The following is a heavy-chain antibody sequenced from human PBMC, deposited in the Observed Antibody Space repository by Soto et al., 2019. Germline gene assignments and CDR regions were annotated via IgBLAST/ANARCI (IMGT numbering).Heavy chain of an antibody. V-gene: IGHV1-2*02. J-gene: IGHJ3*02. CDR3: ARDARDGYSHAFDI. CDR2: INPNSGGT. Sequence: ASVKGSCTSSGYTFTVCYMHWVRQAPGQGLDWMGWINPNSGGTNYAQKFQGRVTMTRDTSISTAYMELSRLRSDDTAVYYCARDARDGYSHAFDIWGQGKMVTVSS. CDR1: GYTFTVCY. D-gene: IGHD2-15*01.